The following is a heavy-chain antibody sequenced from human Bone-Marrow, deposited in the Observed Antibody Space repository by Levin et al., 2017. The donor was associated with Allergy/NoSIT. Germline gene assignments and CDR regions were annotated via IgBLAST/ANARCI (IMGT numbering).Heavy chain of an antibody. D-gene: IGHD1-7*01. Sequence: GESLKISCAASGFTFSRYAMAWVRQAPGQGLEWVSGMSGSGGRTVYADSVKGRFTIARDNSKNIMYLQMNSLRVEDTALYYCAREDNWNYDYWGQGTLVTVSS. J-gene: IGHJ4*02. CDR3: AREDNWNYDY. CDR1: GFTFSRYA. V-gene: IGHV3-23*01. CDR2: MSGSGGRT.